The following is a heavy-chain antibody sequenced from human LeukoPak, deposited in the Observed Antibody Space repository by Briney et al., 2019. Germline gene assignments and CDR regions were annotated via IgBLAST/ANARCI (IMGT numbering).Heavy chain of an antibody. CDR2: ISDSGST. D-gene: IGHD3-16*02. J-gene: IGHJ4*02. Sequence: PSQTLSLTCTVSGGSISSGDYYWNWIRQPPGKGLEWIGFISDSGSTYYNPSLKSRLTISLDTSKNQFSLKLSSVTAADTAVYYYVSWGNYRSFDYWGQGTLVTVSS. CDR1: GGSISSGDYY. CDR3: VSWGNYRSFDY. V-gene: IGHV4-30-4*08.